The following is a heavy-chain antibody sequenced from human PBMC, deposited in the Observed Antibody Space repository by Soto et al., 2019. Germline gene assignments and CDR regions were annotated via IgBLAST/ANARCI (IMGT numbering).Heavy chain of an antibody. CDR2: VWYDGSSK. V-gene: IGHV3-33*01. J-gene: IGHJ3*01. D-gene: IGHD3-10*01. CDR1: GFTFNSYG. Sequence: QVQLVESGGGVVQPGRSLRLSCAASGFTFNSYGMHWVRQAPGKGLEWVAVVWYDGSSKYYADSVKGRFTISRDNSKNTLYLHTNSLRAEDTAMYCCARDGFVEGVVRGIDAFDFWGHGTMVTVSS. CDR3: ARDGFVEGVVRGIDAFDF.